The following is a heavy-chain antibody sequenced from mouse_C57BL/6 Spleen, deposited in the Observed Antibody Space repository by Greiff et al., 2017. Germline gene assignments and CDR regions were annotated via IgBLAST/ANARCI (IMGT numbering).Heavy chain of an antibody. CDR2: ISDGGSYT. J-gene: IGHJ2*01. CDR3: ARDTHYYGSSYVGY. Sequence: EVHLVESGGGLVKPGGSLKLSCAASGFTFSSYAMSWVRQTPEKRLEWVATISDGGSYTYYPDNVKGRFTISRDNAKNNLYLQMSHLKSEDTAMYYCARDTHYYGSSYVGYWGQGTTLTVSS. CDR1: GFTFSSYA. D-gene: IGHD1-1*01. V-gene: IGHV5-4*01.